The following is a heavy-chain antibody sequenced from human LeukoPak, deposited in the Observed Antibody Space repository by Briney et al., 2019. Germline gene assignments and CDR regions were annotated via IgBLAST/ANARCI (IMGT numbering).Heavy chain of an antibody. CDR1: GFTFSSHG. J-gene: IGHJ4*02. Sequence: PGRSLRLSCAASGFTFSSHGMHWVRQAPGKGLEWVAVIWYDGSNKYYADSVKGRFTISRDNSKNTLYLQMNSLRAEDTAVYYCARDRSESFDYWGQGTLVTVSS. CDR3: ARDRSESFDY. V-gene: IGHV3-33*01. D-gene: IGHD1-26*01. CDR2: IWYDGSNK.